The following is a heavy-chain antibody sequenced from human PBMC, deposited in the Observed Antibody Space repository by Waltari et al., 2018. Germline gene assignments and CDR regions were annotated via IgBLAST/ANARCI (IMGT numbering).Heavy chain of an antibody. Sequence: QVQLQESGPGLVTPTHTLSLTCTVSGEPISADASRWTYWTWIRQSAGKGLEWIGHIYSSGAVDYNPSLRSRVTISLDTPKSHFTLKLTSVTAADTAVYYCANRGVGNYFKYFRLWSPGTLVTVSS. D-gene: IGHD1-7*01. CDR3: ANRGVGNYFKYFRL. CDR2: IYSSGAV. J-gene: IGHJ1*01. CDR1: GEPISADASRWTY. V-gene: IGHV4-61*02.